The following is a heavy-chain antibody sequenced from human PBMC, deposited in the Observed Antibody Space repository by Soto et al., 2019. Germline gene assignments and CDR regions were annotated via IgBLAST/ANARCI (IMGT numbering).Heavy chain of an antibody. CDR1: SGSISSGGYH. V-gene: IGHV4-31*03. J-gene: IGHJ3*02. Sequence: LSLTCTVSSGSISSGGYHWSWIRQHPGKGLELIGYIHYTGSTYYNPSLKSRLTISVDTSKNQFSLRLSSVTAADTAVYYCARDSAIAARAFDIWGRGTMVTVSS. D-gene: IGHD6-6*01. CDR3: ARDSAIAARAFDI. CDR2: IHYTGST.